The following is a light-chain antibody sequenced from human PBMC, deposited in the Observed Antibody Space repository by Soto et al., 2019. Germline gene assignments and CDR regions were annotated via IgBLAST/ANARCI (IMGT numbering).Light chain of an antibody. CDR2: AAS. V-gene: IGKV1-9*01. CDR3: QQLNSYPLIT. Sequence: DIELTQSPSFLSASVGDRVTITCRASQGISSYLAWYQQKPGKAPKLLIYAASTLQSGVPSRFSGSGSGTEFILTISSLLPEDVAAYYYQQLNSYPLITFGVGTKVEIK. J-gene: IGKJ4*01. CDR1: QGISSY.